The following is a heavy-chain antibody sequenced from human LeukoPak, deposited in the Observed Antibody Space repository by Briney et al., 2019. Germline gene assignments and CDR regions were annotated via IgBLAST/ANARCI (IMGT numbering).Heavy chain of an antibody. V-gene: IGHV4-39*07. CDR3: ARVRNWFDP. Sequence: SETLSLTCTVSGGSISTSNYYWGWIRQPPGKGLEWIGNIFYSGSTYYSPSLRSRVTISLDTSRNQFSLKLSSVTAADTAVYYCARVRNWFDPWGQGTLVTVSS. CDR2: IFYSGST. CDR1: GGSISTSNYY. J-gene: IGHJ5*02.